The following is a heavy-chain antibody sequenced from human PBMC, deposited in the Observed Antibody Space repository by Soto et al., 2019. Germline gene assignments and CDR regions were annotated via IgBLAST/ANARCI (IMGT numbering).Heavy chain of an antibody. V-gene: IGHV1-18*01. J-gene: IGHJ3*02. CDR1: GYTFTSYG. CDR3: ARVPHDYGDYAAFDI. D-gene: IGHD4-17*01. Sequence: EASVKVSCKASGYTFTSYGISWVRQAPGQGLEWMGWISAYNGNTNYAQKLQGRVTMTTDTSTSTAYMELRSLRSDDTAVYYCARVPHDYGDYAAFDIWGQGTMVTVSS. CDR2: ISAYNGNT.